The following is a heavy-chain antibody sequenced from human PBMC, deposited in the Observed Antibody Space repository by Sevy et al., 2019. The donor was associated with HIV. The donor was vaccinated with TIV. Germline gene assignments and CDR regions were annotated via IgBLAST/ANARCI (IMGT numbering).Heavy chain of an antibody. D-gene: IGHD3-3*01. CDR3: AKDRVTVFGVVVTFDS. Sequence: GGSLRLSCAASGFTFDSYAMHWVRQVAGKGLEWVSTISGSGYSTQYADSVKGRFIVSRDTSRNTLYLQMNSLRVEDSAVYFCAKDRVTVFGVVVTFDSWGQGTLVTVS. J-gene: IGHJ4*02. V-gene: IGHV3-23*01. CDR2: ISGSGYST. CDR1: GFTFDSYA.